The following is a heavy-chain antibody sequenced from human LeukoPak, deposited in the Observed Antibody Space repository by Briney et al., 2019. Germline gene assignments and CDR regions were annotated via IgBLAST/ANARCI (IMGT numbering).Heavy chain of an antibody. V-gene: IGHV4-34*01. CDR1: GGSFSGYY. D-gene: IGHD5-18*01. CDR2: INHSGST. Sequence: SETLSLTCAVYGGSFSGYYWSWIRQPPGKGLEWIGEINHSGSTNHNPSLKSRVTISVDTSKNQFSLKLSSVTAADTAVYYCARHRGYSYGNYYYGMDVWGQGTTVTVSS. J-gene: IGHJ6*02. CDR3: ARHRGYSYGNYYYGMDV.